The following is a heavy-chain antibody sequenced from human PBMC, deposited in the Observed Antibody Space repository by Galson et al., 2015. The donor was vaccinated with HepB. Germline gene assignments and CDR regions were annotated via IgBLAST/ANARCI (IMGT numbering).Heavy chain of an antibody. D-gene: IGHD1-26*01. CDR1: GFTFSVYW. CDR2: IKEDGTEK. V-gene: IGHV3-7*01. CDR3: VRRGGTQYVAAFDI. J-gene: IGHJ3*02. Sequence: SLRLSCAASGFTFSVYWMSWVRQAPGKGLEWVANIKEDGTEKDYVDSVKGRFTISKDNAKNSLYLQMNSLRAEDTAVYYCVRRGGTQYVAAFDIWGQGTMVIVSS.